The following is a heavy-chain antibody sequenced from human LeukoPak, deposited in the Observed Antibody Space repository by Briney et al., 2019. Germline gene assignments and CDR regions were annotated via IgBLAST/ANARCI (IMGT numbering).Heavy chain of an antibody. J-gene: IGHJ6*02. V-gene: IGHV1-18*01. CDR3: ARDRRLGITGTTYYGMDV. Sequence: ASVKVSCKASGYTFTSYGIGWVRQAPGQGLEWMGWISAYNANTNYAQKLQGRVTMTTDTSTSTAYMELRSLRSDDTAVYYCARDRRLGITGTTYYGMDVWGQGTTVTVSS. CDR2: ISAYNANT. CDR1: GYTFTSYG. D-gene: IGHD1-7*01.